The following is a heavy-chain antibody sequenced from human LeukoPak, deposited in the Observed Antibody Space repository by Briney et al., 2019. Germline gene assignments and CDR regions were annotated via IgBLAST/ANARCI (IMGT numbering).Heavy chain of an antibody. D-gene: IGHD3-3*01. CDR1: GFTFSSYA. Sequence: PGRSLRLSCAVSGFTFSSYARHWVRQAPGKGLEWVAVISYDGSNKYYADSVKGRFTISRDNSKHTLYLPMNSLRAEDTAVYYYARRHDFWSGDYSYYYMDVWGKGTTVTVSS. J-gene: IGHJ6*03. CDR2: ISYDGSNK. V-gene: IGHV3-30*04. CDR3: ARRHDFWSGDYSYYYMDV.